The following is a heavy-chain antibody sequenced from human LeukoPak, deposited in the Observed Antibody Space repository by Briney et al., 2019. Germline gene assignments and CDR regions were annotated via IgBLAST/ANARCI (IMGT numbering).Heavy chain of an antibody. CDR2: IKQDGSKK. V-gene: IGHV3-7*04. J-gene: IGHJ4*02. D-gene: IGHD5-24*01. CDR1: GNYW. Sequence: GGSLRLSCAASGNYWMHWVRQAPGKGLEWVANIKQDGSKKSYVDSVKGRFTISRDNAKNSLYLQMNSLRAEDTAIYYCTRVGYIDEGIDYWGQGTLVTVSS. CDR3: TRVGYIDEGIDY.